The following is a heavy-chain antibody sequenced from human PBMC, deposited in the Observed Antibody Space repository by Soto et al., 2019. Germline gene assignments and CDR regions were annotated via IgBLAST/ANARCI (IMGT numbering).Heavy chain of an antibody. J-gene: IGHJ4*02. Sequence: QVQLVESGGGVVQPGRSLRLSCAASGFTFNSYGIHWVRQAPGEGLEWVAVISYDGSNKYYADSVKGRFTISRDNSKNTLYLQVNSLRAEDTAVYYCARDYYDSRGYYPDYWGQGTLVTVSS. V-gene: IGHV3-30-3*01. CDR2: ISYDGSNK. D-gene: IGHD3-22*01. CDR3: ARDYYDSRGYYPDY. CDR1: GFTFNSYG.